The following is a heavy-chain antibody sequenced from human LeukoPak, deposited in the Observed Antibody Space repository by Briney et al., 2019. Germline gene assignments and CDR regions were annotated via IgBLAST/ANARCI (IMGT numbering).Heavy chain of an antibody. CDR3: ASHLRGGSYDGEIFNY. Sequence: PGGSLRLSCAASGFTFSSYAMHWVRQAPGKGLEWVAVISYDGSNKYYADSVKGRFTISRDNSKNTLYLQMNSLRAEDTAVYYCASHLRGGSYDGEIFNYWGQGTLVTVSS. CDR1: GFTFSSYA. CDR2: ISYDGSNK. V-gene: IGHV3-30-3*01. J-gene: IGHJ4*02. D-gene: IGHD1-26*01.